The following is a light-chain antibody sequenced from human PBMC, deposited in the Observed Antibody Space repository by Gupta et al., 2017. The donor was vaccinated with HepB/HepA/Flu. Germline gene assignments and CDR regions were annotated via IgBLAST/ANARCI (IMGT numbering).Light chain of an antibody. CDR2: GND. CDR1: TSHIGSTS. J-gene: IGLJ3*02. CDR3: ATWDDSRNGWV. V-gene: IGLV1-44*01. Sequence: QSVLTPPPSASGPPGQSVTISCSGSTSHIGSTSVNWYQQLPATAPKLLIYGNDKRPSGVPDRFSGSKSGTSAALAISGLQAEDEADYYCATWDDSRNGWVFGGGTKLTVL.